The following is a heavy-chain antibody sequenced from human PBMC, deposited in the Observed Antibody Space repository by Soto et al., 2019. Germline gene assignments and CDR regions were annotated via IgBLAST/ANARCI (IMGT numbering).Heavy chain of an antibody. D-gene: IGHD3-22*01. Sequence: GGSLRLSCAASGFTFSSYSMNWVHQAPGKGLEWVSYISSSSSTIYYADSVKGRFTISRDNAKNSLYLQMNSLRAEDTAVYYCARSTSPGGYISFGYWGQGTLVTVSS. V-gene: IGHV3-48*01. J-gene: IGHJ4*02. CDR3: ARSTSPGGYISFGY. CDR2: ISSSSSTI. CDR1: GFTFSSYS.